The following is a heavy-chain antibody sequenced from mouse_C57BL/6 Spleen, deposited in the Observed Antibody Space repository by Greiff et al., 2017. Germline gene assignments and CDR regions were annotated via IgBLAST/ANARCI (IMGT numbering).Heavy chain of an antibody. CDR1: GFTFSSYA. Sequence: EVKLMESGGGLVKPGGSLKLSCAASGFTFSSYAMSWVRQTPEKRLEWVATISDGGSYTYYPDNVKGRFTISRDNAKNNLYLPMSHLKSEDTAMYYCARETSFDVWGTGTTVTVSA. V-gene: IGHV5-4*01. CDR3: ARETSFDV. CDR2: ISDGGSYT. D-gene: IGHD1-3*01. J-gene: IGHJ1*03.